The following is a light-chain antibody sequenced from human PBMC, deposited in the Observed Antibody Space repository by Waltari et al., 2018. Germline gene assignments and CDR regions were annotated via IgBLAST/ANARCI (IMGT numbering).Light chain of an antibody. CDR1: RNDVGSFNL. CDR2: EAN. J-gene: IGLJ1*01. CDR3: CSYAGSIFV. V-gene: IGLV2-23*01. Sequence: QSVLTPPASVSGSPGQSITISCTGTRNDVGSFNLFSWYHQHPGKAPQLIIYEANKRPSGISNRLSGSKSGNTASLTISGLEAEDEAEYYCCSYAGSIFVFGTGTKVTVL.